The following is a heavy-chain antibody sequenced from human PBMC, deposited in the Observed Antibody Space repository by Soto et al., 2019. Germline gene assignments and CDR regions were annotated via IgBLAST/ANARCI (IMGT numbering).Heavy chain of an antibody. CDR2: IALTSSTI. CDR3: ARDLKGDPCYAIGV. V-gene: IGHV3-48*02. J-gene: IGHJ6*01. CDR1: GFSLSDNA. D-gene: IGHD3-16*01. Sequence: GGSLRLSCAASGFSLSDNAMNWVRQAPGKGLEWISYIALTSSTIYYADSAKGRFTISRDNAQNSVFLQMNSLRDDDTAVYFCARDLKGDPCYAIGVCGQGTTVTV.